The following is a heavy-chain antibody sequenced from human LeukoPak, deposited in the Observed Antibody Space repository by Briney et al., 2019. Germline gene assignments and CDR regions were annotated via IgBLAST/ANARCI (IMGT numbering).Heavy chain of an antibody. CDR3: ATRLG. Sequence: SETLSLTCTVSGGSIRSTTYYWGWIRQPPGKGLEWIGTIYYTGSTYDNPSLKSRVTISVDTSKNQFSLRLNSVTAADTAVYYCATRLGWGQGTLVIVSS. D-gene: IGHD6-6*01. V-gene: IGHV4-39*01. CDR1: GGSIRSTTYY. CDR2: IYYTGST. J-gene: IGHJ4*02.